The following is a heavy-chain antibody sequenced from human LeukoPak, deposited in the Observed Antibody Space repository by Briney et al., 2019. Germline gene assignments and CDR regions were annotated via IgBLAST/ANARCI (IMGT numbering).Heavy chain of an antibody. CDR1: DDSMSSYY. J-gene: IGHJ4*02. D-gene: IGHD5-18*01. CDR3: ARRANTAPPYYFDY. Sequence: SETLSLTCTVSDDSMSSYYWNWIRQPPGKGLEWIGYVYYSGGTNYDPSLKSRVTISLDTSKNQFSLKLSSVTAADTAVYYCARRANTAPPYYFDYWGQGTLVTVSS. V-gene: IGHV4-59*01. CDR2: VYYSGGT.